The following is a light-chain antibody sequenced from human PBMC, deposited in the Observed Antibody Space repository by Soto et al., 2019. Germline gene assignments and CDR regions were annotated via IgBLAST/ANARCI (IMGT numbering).Light chain of an antibody. CDR1: ETVGGDY. V-gene: IGKV3-20*01. Sequence: ESVLTQSPGTLSLSPGERVTLSCRASETVGGDYLAWYQQKPDQAPRLLIYAASDRATGIPDRFSGGGSGTDFTLTISRLEPEDFAVYYCQQYGFSLTFGGGTKVEMK. J-gene: IGKJ4*01. CDR3: QQYGFSLT. CDR2: AAS.